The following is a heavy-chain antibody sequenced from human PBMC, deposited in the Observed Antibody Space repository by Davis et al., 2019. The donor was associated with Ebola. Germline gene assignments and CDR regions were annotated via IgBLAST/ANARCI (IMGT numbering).Heavy chain of an antibody. V-gene: IGHV1-24*01. CDR3: AIGGRAGGFTY. CDR2: FDPEDGER. J-gene: IGHJ4*02. Sequence: ASVKVSCKVSDYTLTELSIHWVRQAPGKGLEWMGRFDPEDGERLYAQKFQGRVTMTADTSTDTAYMKLTSLRSEDTAVYYCAIGGRAGGFTYWGQGTLVTVSS. CDR1: DYTLTELS.